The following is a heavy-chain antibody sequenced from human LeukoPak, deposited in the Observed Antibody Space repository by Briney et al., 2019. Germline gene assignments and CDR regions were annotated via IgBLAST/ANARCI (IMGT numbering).Heavy chain of an antibody. J-gene: IGHJ3*02. CDR3: ARVHYPWAFDI. V-gene: IGHV3-7*01. CDR2: IKQDGSEK. CDR1: GFTFSSYW. Sequence: PGGSLRLSCAASGFTFSSYWMSWVRQAPGKGLEWVANIKQDGSEKYYVDSVKGRFTIFRDNAKNSLYLQMNSLRAEDTAVYYCARVHYPWAFDIWGQGTMVTVSS. D-gene: IGHD3-10*01.